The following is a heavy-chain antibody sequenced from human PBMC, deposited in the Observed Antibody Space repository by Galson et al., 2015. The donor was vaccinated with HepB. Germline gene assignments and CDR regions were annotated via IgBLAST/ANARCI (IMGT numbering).Heavy chain of an antibody. D-gene: IGHD4-17*01. J-gene: IGHJ4*02. Sequence: SLRLSCAASGFTFSGSAMHWVRQASGKGLEWVGRIRSKANSYATAYAASVKGRFTISRDDSKNTAYLQMNSLKTEDTAVYYCTVEDDYGDYAEDYWGQGTLVTVSS. CDR1: GFTFSGSA. CDR3: TVEDDYGDYAEDY. CDR2: IRSKANSYAT. V-gene: IGHV3-73*01.